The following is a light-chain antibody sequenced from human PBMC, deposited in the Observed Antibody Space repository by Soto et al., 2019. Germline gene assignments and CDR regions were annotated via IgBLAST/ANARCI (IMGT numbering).Light chain of an antibody. Sequence: EIVMTQSPATLSVSPGERATLSCRASQSVSGSYLAWYQQKPGQAPRLLIYGASSRATGIPDRFSGSGSGTDFTLTISRLEPEDFAVYYCQQYGSSPITFGQGIRLEIK. CDR3: QQYGSSPIT. CDR2: GAS. J-gene: IGKJ5*01. CDR1: QSVSGSY. V-gene: IGKV3-20*01.